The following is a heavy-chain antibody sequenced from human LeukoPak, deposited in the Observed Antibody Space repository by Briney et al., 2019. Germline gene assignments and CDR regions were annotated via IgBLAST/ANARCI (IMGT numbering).Heavy chain of an antibody. CDR2: IIPILGIA. V-gene: IGHV1-69*02. D-gene: IGHD4-17*01. CDR3: ASLKDYGVYGIDY. J-gene: IGHJ4*02. Sequence: ASVKVSCKASGGTFSSYTISWVRQAPGQGLEWMGRIIPILGIANYAQKFQGRVTITADKSTSTAYMELSSLRSEDTAVYYCASLKDYGVYGIDYWGQGTLVTVSS. CDR1: GGTFSSYT.